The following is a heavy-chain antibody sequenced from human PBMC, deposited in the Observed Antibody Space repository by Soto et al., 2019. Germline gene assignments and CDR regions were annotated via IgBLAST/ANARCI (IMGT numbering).Heavy chain of an antibody. Sequence: GASVKVSCKASGGTFSSYAISWVRQAPGQGLEWMGGIIPIFGTANYAQKFQGRVTITADKSTSTAYMELGSLRSEDTAVYYCARDFPTVVNWFDPWGQGTLVTVSS. J-gene: IGHJ5*02. CDR2: IIPIFGTA. CDR1: GGTFSSYA. CDR3: ARDFPTVVNWFDP. V-gene: IGHV1-69*06. D-gene: IGHD4-17*01.